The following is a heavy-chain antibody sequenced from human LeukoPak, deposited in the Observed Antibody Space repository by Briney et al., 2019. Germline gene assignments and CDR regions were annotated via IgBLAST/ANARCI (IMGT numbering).Heavy chain of an antibody. CDR1: GFTFSSYS. Sequence: GGSLRLSCAASGFTFSSYSMNWVRQAPGKGLEWVSSISSSSTYIYYTDSVKGRFTISRDNAKNSLYLQMNSLRAEDTAVYYCARGDRSAWFGELSDYWGQGTLVTVSS. J-gene: IGHJ4*02. D-gene: IGHD3-10*01. CDR3: ARGDRSAWFGELSDY. V-gene: IGHV3-21*01. CDR2: ISSSSTYI.